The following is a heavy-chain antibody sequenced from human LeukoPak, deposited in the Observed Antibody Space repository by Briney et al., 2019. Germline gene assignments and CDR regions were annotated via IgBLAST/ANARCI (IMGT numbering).Heavy chain of an antibody. Sequence: ASVKVSCKASGYTFTGYYMHWVRQAPGQGLEWMGWINPNSGGTNYAQKFQGRVTMTRDTSISTAYMELSRLRSDDTAVYYCAGDQCSGGSCYPGWFDPWGQGTLVTVSS. D-gene: IGHD2-15*01. CDR1: GYTFTGYY. V-gene: IGHV1-2*02. CDR3: AGDQCSGGSCYPGWFDP. CDR2: INPNSGGT. J-gene: IGHJ5*02.